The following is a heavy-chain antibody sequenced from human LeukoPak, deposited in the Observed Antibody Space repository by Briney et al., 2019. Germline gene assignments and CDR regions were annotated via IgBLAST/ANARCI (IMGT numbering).Heavy chain of an antibody. J-gene: IGHJ4*02. D-gene: IGHD6-13*01. CDR3: ARDRTAAAGNFDY. V-gene: IGHV4-59*11. CDR2: IYYSGTT. Sequence: SETLSLTCTVSGGSISSHYWSWIRQPPGKGLEWIGYIYYSGTTNYNPSLKSRVTISVDTSKNQFSLKLSSVTAADTAVYYCARDRTAAAGNFDYWGQGTLVTVSS. CDR1: GGSISSHY.